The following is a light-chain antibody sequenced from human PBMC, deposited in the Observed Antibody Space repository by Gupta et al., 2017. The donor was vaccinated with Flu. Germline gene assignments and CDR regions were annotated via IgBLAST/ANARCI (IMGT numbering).Light chain of an antibody. CDR3: LLYLGGGIWV. J-gene: IGLJ3*02. CDR1: PGPVSTNHH. Sequence: GGTVTLTCGLSPGPVSTNHHPNWYQQTPGRTPRTLIYDTNTPFPGVPDRFSGSILGNKAALTITGAQAEDESTYYCLLYLGGGIWVFGGGTKLTVL. V-gene: IGLV8-61*01. CDR2: DTN.